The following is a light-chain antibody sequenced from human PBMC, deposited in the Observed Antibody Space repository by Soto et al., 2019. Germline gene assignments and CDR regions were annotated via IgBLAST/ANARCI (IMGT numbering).Light chain of an antibody. J-gene: IGKJ5*01. CDR3: QQYNNWSPIT. CDR1: QSVSSN. CDR2: GAS. V-gene: IGKV3-15*01. Sequence: EIVMTQSPATLSVSPGERATLSCRASQSVSSNLAWYQQKPGQAPRLLIYGASTRATGIPARFSGSGSGTEFTLTISSLQSEDCAVYYCQQYNNWSPITFGQGTRLEIK.